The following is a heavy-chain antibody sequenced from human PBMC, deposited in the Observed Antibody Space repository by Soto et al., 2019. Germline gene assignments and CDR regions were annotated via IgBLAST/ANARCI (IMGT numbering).Heavy chain of an antibody. V-gene: IGHV4-30-2*01. CDR3: ARGLPDTVTTIGESYYFDY. Sequence: PSETLSLTCAVSGGSISSGGYSWSWIRQPPGKGLEWIGYIYHSGSTYYNPSLKSRVTISVDRSKNQFSLKLSSVTAADTAVYYCARGLPDTVTTIGESYYFDYWGQGTLVTVSS. J-gene: IGHJ4*02. D-gene: IGHD4-4*01. CDR2: IYHSGST. CDR1: GGSISSGGYS.